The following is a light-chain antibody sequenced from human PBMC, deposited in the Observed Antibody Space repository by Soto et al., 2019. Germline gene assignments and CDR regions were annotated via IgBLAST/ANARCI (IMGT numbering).Light chain of an antibody. V-gene: IGLV2-14*01. CDR1: SSDVGGYNY. J-gene: IGLJ3*02. CDR2: EVS. CDR3: SSYPSRSSPWG. Sequence: QSVLTQPASVSGSPGQSITISCTRTSSDVGGYNYVSWYQQHPGKAPKLLIYEVSNRPSGVSNRFSGSKSGNTASLTLSGLQAEDEADYYCSSYPSRSSPWGFGGGTKLTVL.